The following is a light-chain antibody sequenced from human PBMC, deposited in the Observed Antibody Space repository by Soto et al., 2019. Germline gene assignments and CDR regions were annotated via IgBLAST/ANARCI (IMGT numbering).Light chain of an antibody. CDR3: QQCSSYST. CDR2: QTS. V-gene: IGKV1-5*03. J-gene: IGKJ1*01. CDR1: QSINTW. Sequence: DIQMTQSPSILSASVGDRVTITCRASQSINTWLAWYQQKPGKAPNLLIYQTSKLQSGVPSRFSGSGSGTEFTLTISSLQPDDFATDFCQQCSSYSTFGQGTKVAIK.